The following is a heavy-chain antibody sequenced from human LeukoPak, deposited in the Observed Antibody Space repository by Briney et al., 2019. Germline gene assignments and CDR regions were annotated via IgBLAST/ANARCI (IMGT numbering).Heavy chain of an antibody. Sequence: SETLSLTCTVSGGSISSSSYYWGWIRQPPGKGLEWIGSIYYSGSTYYNPSLKSRVTISVDTSKNQFSLKLSSVTAADTAVYYCARDRAVGAPGVDYWGQGTLVTVSS. D-gene: IGHD1-26*01. CDR2: IYYSGST. J-gene: IGHJ4*02. CDR3: ARDRAVGAPGVDY. V-gene: IGHV4-39*07. CDR1: GGSISSSSYY.